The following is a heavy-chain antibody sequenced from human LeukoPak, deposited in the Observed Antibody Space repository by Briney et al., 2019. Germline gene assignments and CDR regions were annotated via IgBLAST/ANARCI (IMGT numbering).Heavy chain of an antibody. CDR3: ASNKGYCSSTSCYGYGSGPYYFDY. D-gene: IGHD2-2*01. J-gene: IGHJ4*02. CDR1: GFTFSSYW. Sequence: GGSLRLSCAASGFTFSSYWMSWVRQAPGKGLEWVANIKQDGSEKYYVDSVKGRFTISRDNAKNSLYLQMNSLRAEDTAVYYCASNKGYCSSTSCYGYGSGPYYFDYWGQGTLVTVSS. CDR2: IKQDGSEK. V-gene: IGHV3-7*01.